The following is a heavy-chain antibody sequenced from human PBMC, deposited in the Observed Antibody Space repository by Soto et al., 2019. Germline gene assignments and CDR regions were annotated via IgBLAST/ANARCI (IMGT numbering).Heavy chain of an antibody. CDR1: GYTFTSHA. CDR2: INAGNGNT. D-gene: IGHD6-13*01. V-gene: IGHV1-3*05. J-gene: IGHJ5*02. Sequence: QVQRVQSGAEEKKPGASVKVSCKASGYTFTSHAMHWVRQARGQRRKWMGWINAGNGNTKYSQKFQGRVTITTDTSASTAYMEQSSMRSEDKAVYYCARDGIAAAGTSWFDPWGQGTLVTVSS. CDR3: ARDGIAAAGTSWFDP.